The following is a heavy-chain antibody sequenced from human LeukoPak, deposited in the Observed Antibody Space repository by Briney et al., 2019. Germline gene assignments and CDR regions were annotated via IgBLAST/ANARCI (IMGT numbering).Heavy chain of an antibody. CDR1: GYTFTGYY. D-gene: IGHD3-10*01. CDR3: ARDSSITMVRSGQENWFDP. Sequence: ASVKVSCKASGYTFTGYYMHWVRRAPGQGLEWMGWINPNSGGTNYAQKFQGRVTMTRDTSISTAYMELSRLRSDDTAVYYCARDSSITMVRSGQENWFDPWGQGTLVTVSS. V-gene: IGHV1-2*02. CDR2: INPNSGGT. J-gene: IGHJ5*02.